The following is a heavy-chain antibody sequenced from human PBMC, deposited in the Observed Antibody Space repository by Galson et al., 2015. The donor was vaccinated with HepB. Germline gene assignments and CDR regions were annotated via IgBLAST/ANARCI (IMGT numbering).Heavy chain of an antibody. CDR3: AREDGYNYYFDY. V-gene: IGHV3-33*08. CDR2: IWYDGSNK. J-gene: IGHJ4*02. Sequence: SLRLSCAASGFTFSSYGMHWVRQAPGKGLEWVAVIWYDGSNKYYADSVKGRFTISRDNSKNTLYLQMNSLRAEDTAVYYCAREDGYNYYFDYWGQGTLVTVSS. D-gene: IGHD5-24*01. CDR1: GFTFSSYG.